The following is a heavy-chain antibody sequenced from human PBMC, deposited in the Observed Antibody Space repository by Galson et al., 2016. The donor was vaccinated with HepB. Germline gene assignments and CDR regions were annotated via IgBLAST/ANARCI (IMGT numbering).Heavy chain of an antibody. CDR1: GDSVSSNSAT. D-gene: IGHD5-12*01. V-gene: IGHV6-1*01. CDR3: ARVRSGYSGYANPYYYGRDV. J-gene: IGHJ6*02. CDR2: TYYRSKWYN. Sequence: CAISGDSVSSNSATWNWIRQSPSRGLEWLGRTYYRSKWYNDYALSVKSRITINPDTSKNHFSLQLNSVTPEDTAVYYCARVRSGYSGYANPYYYGRDVWGQGTTVTVSS.